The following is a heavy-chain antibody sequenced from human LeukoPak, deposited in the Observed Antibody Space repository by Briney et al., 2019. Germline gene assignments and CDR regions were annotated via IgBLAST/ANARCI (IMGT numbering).Heavy chain of an antibody. CDR3: ARDIWNDGNYYMDV. V-gene: IGHV3-33*01. Sequence: GRALRLSCTASGFTLSDYGMHWVRQAPDKGLEWVALIWSGGRTGLYADSVKGRFTISRDTSMLYLQMNSLRVEDTAVYYCARDIWNDGNYYMDVWGKGTTVTVSS. CDR1: GFTLSDYG. J-gene: IGHJ6*03. CDR2: IWSGGRTG. D-gene: IGHD1-1*01.